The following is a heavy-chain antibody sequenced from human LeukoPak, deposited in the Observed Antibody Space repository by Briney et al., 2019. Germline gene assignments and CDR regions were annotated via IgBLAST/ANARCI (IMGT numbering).Heavy chain of an antibody. V-gene: IGHV3-23*01. CDR2: ISGSGGST. J-gene: IGHJ4*02. CDR3: ARSRITMIVVGITAQYYFDY. Sequence: GGSLRLSCAASGFTFSSYAMSWVRQAPGKGLEWVSGISGSGGSTYYADPVKGRFTISRDNSKNTLYLQMNSLRADDTAVYYCARSRITMIVVGITAQYYFDYWGQGTLVTVSS. CDR1: GFTFSSYA. D-gene: IGHD3-22*01.